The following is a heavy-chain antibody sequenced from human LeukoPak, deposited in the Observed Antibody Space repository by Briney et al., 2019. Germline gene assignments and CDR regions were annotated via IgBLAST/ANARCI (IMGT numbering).Heavy chain of an antibody. CDR2: ISAYNGNT. CDR3: ARDQRDFWSGYFDY. CDR1: GYTFTSYG. Sequence: ASVKVSCKASGYTFTSYGISWVRQAPGQGLEWMGWISAYNGNTNYAQKLQGRVTMTTDTSTSTAYMELRSLRSDDTAAYYCARDQRDFWSGYFDYWGQGTLVTVSS. D-gene: IGHD3-3*01. J-gene: IGHJ4*02. V-gene: IGHV1-18*01.